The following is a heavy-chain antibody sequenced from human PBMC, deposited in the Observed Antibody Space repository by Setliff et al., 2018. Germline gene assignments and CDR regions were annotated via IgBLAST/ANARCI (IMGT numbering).Heavy chain of an antibody. J-gene: IGHJ4*02. D-gene: IGHD5-18*01. V-gene: IGHV3-7*04. Sequence: PGGSLRLSCVASGFTFSRYWMSWVRQAPGKGLEWVANIKQDGSDKYYVDSVKGRFTISRDNAKNSLYLQMNNLRAEDTAVYYCARGGYSYGYWGQGTLVTVSS. CDR1: GFTFSRYW. CDR2: IKQDGSDK. CDR3: ARGGYSYGY.